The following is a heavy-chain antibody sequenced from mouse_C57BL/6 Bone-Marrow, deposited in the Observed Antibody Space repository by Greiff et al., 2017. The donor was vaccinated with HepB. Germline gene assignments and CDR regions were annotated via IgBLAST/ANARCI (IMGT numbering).Heavy chain of an antibody. D-gene: IGHD2-3*01. CDR3: ARASHDGYYTMDY. CDR1: GFTFSSYA. J-gene: IGHJ4*01. CDR2: ISDGGSYT. Sequence: EVQRVESGGGLVKPGGSLKLSCAASGFTFSSYAMSWVRQTPEKRLEWVATISDGGSYTYYPDNVKGRFTISRDNAKNNLYLQMSHLKSEDTAMYYCARASHDGYYTMDYWGQGTSVTVSS. V-gene: IGHV5-4*01.